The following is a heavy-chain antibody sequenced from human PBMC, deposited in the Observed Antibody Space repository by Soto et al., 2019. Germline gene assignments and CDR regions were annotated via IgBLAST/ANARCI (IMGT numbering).Heavy chain of an antibody. Sequence: QVQLVQSGAEVKKPGSSVKVSCKASGGAFSNYAISWVRQAPGQGLEWMGGILPIFGPANYAQKFQGRVTITAQVSTSTAYMELSSRRSDDPAVYYCAREEGYWGQGTLVTVSS. CDR2: ILPIFGPA. J-gene: IGHJ4*02. V-gene: IGHV1-69*12. CDR3: AREEGY. CDR1: GGAFSNYA.